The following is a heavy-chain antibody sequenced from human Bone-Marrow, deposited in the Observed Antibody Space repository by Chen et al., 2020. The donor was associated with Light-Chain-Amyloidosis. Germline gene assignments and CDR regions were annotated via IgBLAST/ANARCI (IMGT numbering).Heavy chain of an antibody. V-gene: IGHV4-38-2*01. J-gene: IGHJ4*02. D-gene: IGHD1-26*01. CDR1: GNSISRGYF. CDR2: FYHGGSP. Sequence: QVLLQQSGPGLVKTSETLSLICAVSGNSISRGYFWGWIRQPPGKGLEWIGVLDFYHGGSPCYSPSLKSRVTITADTAKNQFSLNLTTVTAADTATYYCARGAVGGTTGVWGQGTLVTVSS. CDR3: ARGAVGGTTGV.